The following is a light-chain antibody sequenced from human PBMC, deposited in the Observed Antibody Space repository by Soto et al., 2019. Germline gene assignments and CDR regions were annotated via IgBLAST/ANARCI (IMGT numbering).Light chain of an antibody. CDR2: GAS. CDR1: QSVSTY. V-gene: IGKV3-20*01. J-gene: IGKJ1*01. Sequence: DIVLTQSPGTLSLAPGERATLSCRASQSVSTYLAWYQHKPGQAPRLLIYGASYRATGIPDRFSGSGSGTDFILTISRLEPEDLAMYYCQQYDGSPRPFGQGTKVEIK. CDR3: QQYDGSPRP.